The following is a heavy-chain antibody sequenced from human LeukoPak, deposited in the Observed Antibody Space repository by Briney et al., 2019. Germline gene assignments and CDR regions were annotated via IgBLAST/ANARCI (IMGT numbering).Heavy chain of an antibody. CDR3: ARDTAVAYYGMDV. CDR1: GYTYTSYG. Sequence: ASVKDSCKASGYTYTSYGISWVRQAPGQGLEWMGWISAYNRNTNYAQKFQDRVTMTTDSSTTTAYMELRSLTSDDTALYYCARDTAVAYYGMDVWGQGTTVTVSS. D-gene: IGHD5-18*01. J-gene: IGHJ6*02. CDR2: ISAYNRNT. V-gene: IGHV1-18*01.